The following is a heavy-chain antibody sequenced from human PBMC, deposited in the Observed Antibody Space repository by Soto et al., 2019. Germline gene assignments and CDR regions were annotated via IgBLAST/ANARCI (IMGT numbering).Heavy chain of an antibody. Sequence: GESLKISCKGSGYSFTSYWIGWVRQMPGKGLEWMGIIYPGDSDTRYSPSFQGQVTISADKPISTAYLQWSSLKASGTAMYYCARGGSNYEDYYYYYYMDVWGKGTTVTVSS. CDR3: ARGGSNYEDYYYYYYMDV. J-gene: IGHJ6*03. CDR2: IYPGDSDT. CDR1: GYSFTSYW. D-gene: IGHD4-4*01. V-gene: IGHV5-51*01.